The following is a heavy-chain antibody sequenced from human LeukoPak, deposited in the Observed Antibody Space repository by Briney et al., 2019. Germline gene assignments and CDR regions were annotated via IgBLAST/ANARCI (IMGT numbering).Heavy chain of an antibody. J-gene: IGHJ4*02. CDR1: SGSINFHY. CDR3: ARTTGNYGYYFDY. D-gene: IGHD1-7*01. V-gene: IGHV4-59*11. Sequence: SETLSLTCTVSSGSINFHYWSWIRQTPGKGLEWIGYIYYRGSTNYNPSLKSRVTISVDTPKNQFSLNLSSVTAADTAIYYCARTTGNYGYYFDYWGQGAQVTVSS. CDR2: IYYRGST.